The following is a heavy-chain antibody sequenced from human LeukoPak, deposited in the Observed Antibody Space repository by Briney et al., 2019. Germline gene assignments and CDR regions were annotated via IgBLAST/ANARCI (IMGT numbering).Heavy chain of an antibody. D-gene: IGHD3-10*01. CDR2: INSDGSST. Sequence: GGSLRLSCAASGFTFSRYWMQWVRQAPGQGLVWLSHINSDGSSTTYADSVRGRFTTSRDNAKNTLYLQMNNLRAEDTAVYYCVRDNYGVDYWGQGTLVTVSS. J-gene: IGHJ4*02. V-gene: IGHV3-74*03. CDR3: VRDNYGVDY. CDR1: GFTFSRYW.